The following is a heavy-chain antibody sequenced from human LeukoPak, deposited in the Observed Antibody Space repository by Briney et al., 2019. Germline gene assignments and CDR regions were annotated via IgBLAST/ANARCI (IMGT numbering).Heavy chain of an antibody. CDR2: ISDSGAST. CDR3: AKTGWELLDDAFDI. D-gene: IGHD1-26*01. J-gene: IGHJ3*02. V-gene: IGHV3-23*01. Sequence: GGSLRLSCAASGFTFSSFAMSWVRQAPGKGLEWVSGISDSGASTYYPDSVKGRFIISRDNSKNTLYLQLNSLRAEDTAVYYCAKTGWELLDDAFDIWGQGTMVTVSS. CDR1: GFTFSSFA.